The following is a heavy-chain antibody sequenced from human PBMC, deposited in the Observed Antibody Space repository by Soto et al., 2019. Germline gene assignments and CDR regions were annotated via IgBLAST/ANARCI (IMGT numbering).Heavy chain of an antibody. CDR3: ATGQPQGRTFDY. CDR2: MNPNSGNT. J-gene: IGHJ4*02. CDR1: GYTFTSYD. Sequence: ASVKVSCKASGYTFTSYDINWVRQATGQGLEWMGWMNPNSGNTGYAQKFQGRVTMTRNTSISTAYMELSSLRSEDTAVYYCATGQPQGRTFDYWGQGTLVTVSS. V-gene: IGHV1-8*01.